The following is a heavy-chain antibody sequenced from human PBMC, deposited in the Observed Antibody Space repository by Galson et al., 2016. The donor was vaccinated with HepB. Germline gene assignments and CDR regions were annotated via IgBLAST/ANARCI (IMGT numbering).Heavy chain of an antibody. V-gene: IGHV1-69*06. D-gene: IGHD6-13*01. CDR3: ARPAVAGFTWTFFDS. Sequence: SVKVSCKGSGDTFRSYAISWLRQAPGQGLEWIGGIIPVFGTTTYGQKFQDRVTITADRSTNTAYMELNSLSSEDTAVYYCARPAVAGFTWTFFDSWGLGTLVTVSS. CDR1: GDTFRSYA. CDR2: IIPVFGTT. J-gene: IGHJ4*02.